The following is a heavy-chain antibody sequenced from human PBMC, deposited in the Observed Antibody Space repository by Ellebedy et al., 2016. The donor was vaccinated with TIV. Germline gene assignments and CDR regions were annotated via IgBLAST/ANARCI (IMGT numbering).Heavy chain of an antibody. J-gene: IGHJ4*02. V-gene: IGHV3-48*03. CDR1: GFTFSNFE. CDR2: ISTGGSSF. Sequence: GESLKISCAASGFTFSNFEMNWVRQAPGKGLEWISYISTGGSSFHYADSVKGRFTISRDNADNSLFLQMNSLRAEDTAVYYCARGPDYYDSSGYYWGGLDYWGQGALVTVSS. CDR3: ARGPDYYDSSGYYWGGLDY. D-gene: IGHD3-22*01.